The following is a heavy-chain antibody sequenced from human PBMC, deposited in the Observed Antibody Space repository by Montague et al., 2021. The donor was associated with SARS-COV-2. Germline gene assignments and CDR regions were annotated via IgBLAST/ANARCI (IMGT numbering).Heavy chain of an antibody. J-gene: IGHJ3*02. D-gene: IGHD3-22*01. V-gene: IGHV4-59*04. CDR1: GGSINSFY. CDR2: IFYSGST. CDR3: ARLPYFYDSTHAFDI. Sequence: SETLSLTCTVSGGSINSFYWGWVRQPPGKGLEWIGNIFYSGSTYYNTSLKSRVTISVDTSKNQFSLRLSSVTAADTAVYYCARLPYFYDSTHAFDIWGQGTMVTVSS.